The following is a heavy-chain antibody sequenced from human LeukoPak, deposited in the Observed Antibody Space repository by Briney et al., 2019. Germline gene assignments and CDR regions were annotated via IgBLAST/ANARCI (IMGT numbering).Heavy chain of an antibody. CDR2: ISYDGSNK. CDR1: GFTFSSYA. Sequence: GGSLRLSCAASGFTFSSYAMPWVRQAPGKGLEWVAVISYDGSNKYYAYSVKGRFTISRDNSKNTLYLQMNSLRAEDTAVYYCASEYCGGDCYSYFQHWGQGTLVTVSS. J-gene: IGHJ1*01. D-gene: IGHD2-21*02. V-gene: IGHV3-30-3*01. CDR3: ASEYCGGDCYSYFQH.